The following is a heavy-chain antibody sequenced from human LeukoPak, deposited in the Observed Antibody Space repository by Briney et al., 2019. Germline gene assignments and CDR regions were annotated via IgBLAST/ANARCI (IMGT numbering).Heavy chain of an antibody. V-gene: IGHV4-59*01. Sequence: SETLSLTCTVSGGSISSYYWSWIRQPPGKGLEWIGYIYYTGNTNYNPSLKSRVTISVDTSKNQFSLKLTSVTAADTAVYYCARGGDGYPYYFDYWGQGTLVTVSS. D-gene: IGHD5-24*01. J-gene: IGHJ4*02. CDR2: IYYTGNT. CDR3: ARGGDGYPYYFDY. CDR1: GGSISSYY.